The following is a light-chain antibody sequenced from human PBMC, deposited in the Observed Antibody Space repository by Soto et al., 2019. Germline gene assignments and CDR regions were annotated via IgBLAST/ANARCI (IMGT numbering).Light chain of an antibody. V-gene: IGKV3-20*01. J-gene: IGKJ1*01. CDR2: GTS. CDR3: QQYGSWT. Sequence: EIVLTQSPGTLSVSPGERATLSCRASQTISSNYLAWYQQKPGQAPSLLIYGTSSRATGIPDRFSGSGSGTAFILTLSRLEPEDSAIYYCQQYGSWTFGQGTKVEIK. CDR1: QTISSNY.